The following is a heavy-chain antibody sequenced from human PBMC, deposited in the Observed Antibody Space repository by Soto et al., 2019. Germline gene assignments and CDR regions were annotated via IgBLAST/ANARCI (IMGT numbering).Heavy chain of an antibody. Sequence: EVQLLESGGGLVQPGGSLRLSCAASGFTFSSYAMSWVRQAPGKGLEWVSAISGSGGSTYYADSVKGRFTISRDNSKNTLYQQMNSLRAEDTAVYYCAKAGYYYVWGTSPTDYFDYGGQGTLVTVSS. CDR2: ISGSGGST. CDR3: AKAGYYYVWGTSPTDYFDY. J-gene: IGHJ4*02. D-gene: IGHD3-16*01. CDR1: GFTFSSYA. V-gene: IGHV3-23*01.